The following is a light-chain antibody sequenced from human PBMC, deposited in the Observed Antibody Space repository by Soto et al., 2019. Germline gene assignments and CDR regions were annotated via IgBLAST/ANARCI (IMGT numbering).Light chain of an antibody. CDR3: QQRSNLWT. Sequence: EIVLTQPPATLSLSPGERATLSCRASQSVSSYLAWYQQKPGQAPRLLIYDASNRATGVPARFSGSGSGTDFTLTISSLEPEDFAVYYCQQRSNLWTFGQGTKVDIK. J-gene: IGKJ1*01. V-gene: IGKV3-11*01. CDR1: QSVSSY. CDR2: DAS.